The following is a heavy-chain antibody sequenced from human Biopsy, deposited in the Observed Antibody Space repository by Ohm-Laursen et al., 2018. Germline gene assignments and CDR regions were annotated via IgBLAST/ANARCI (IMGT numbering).Heavy chain of an antibody. D-gene: IGHD3-22*01. Sequence: TQTLTLTCAFSGFSLSNYGVGVGWIRQPPGKALEWLALIFWDDDKGYNPSLKNRLTVTKDTSKNQVVLTMINVDPVDTATYYCAHSPWYQGSCYYYDYWGQGILVTVFS. CDR1: GFSLSNYGVG. CDR3: AHSPWYQGSCYYYDY. V-gene: IGHV2-5*02. J-gene: IGHJ4*02. CDR2: IFWDDDK.